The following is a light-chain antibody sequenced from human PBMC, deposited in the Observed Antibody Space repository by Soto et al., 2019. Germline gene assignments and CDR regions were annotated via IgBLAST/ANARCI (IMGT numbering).Light chain of an antibody. CDR3: KHYSSSPWS. Sequence: EIVLTQPPGTLSLSPGERATLSCRASQSVTSNYLAWYQQKPGHAPRLLIYGASSRATGILDRFSGSGSGTDFAVSISRLEPEDFAVYYCKHYSSSPWSFGQGTKVEIK. CDR1: QSVTSNY. CDR2: GAS. J-gene: IGKJ1*01. V-gene: IGKV3-20*01.